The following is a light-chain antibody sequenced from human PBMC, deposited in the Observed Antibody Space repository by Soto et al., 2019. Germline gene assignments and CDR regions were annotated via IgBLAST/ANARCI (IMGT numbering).Light chain of an antibody. CDR2: GAS. CDR3: QQYNQWPLT. Sequence: EIVMTQSPATLSVSPGEGATLSCRASQSVSSKLAWYQQKPGQAPRLLIYGASTRATGIPARFSGSGSGTEFTLSISSLQSEDFAIYYCQQYNQWPLTFGGGTKVEIK. CDR1: QSVSSK. J-gene: IGKJ4*01. V-gene: IGKV3-15*01.